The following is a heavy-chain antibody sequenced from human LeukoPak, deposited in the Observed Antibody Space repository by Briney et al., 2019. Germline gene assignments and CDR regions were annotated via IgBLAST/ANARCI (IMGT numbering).Heavy chain of an antibody. J-gene: IGHJ6*02. V-gene: IGHV1-2*02. CDR3: ARDGDTYGYYYYGMDV. Sequence: ASVKVSCKASGYSFTGYYMHWVRQAPGQGLEWMGWINPNSGGTKYAQTFKGRVTMTRDTSISTAYMELSSLRSDDTAVYYCARDGDTYGYYYYGMDVWGQGTTVTVSS. CDR2: INPNSGGT. D-gene: IGHD5-18*01. CDR1: GYSFTGYY.